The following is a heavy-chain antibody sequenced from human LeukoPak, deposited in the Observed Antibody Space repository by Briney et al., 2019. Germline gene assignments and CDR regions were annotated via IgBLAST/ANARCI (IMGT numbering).Heavy chain of an antibody. CDR2: FDPEDGET. D-gene: IGHD2-2*01. V-gene: IGHV1-24*01. CDR3: ATPPLYCSSTSCYVFDY. CDR1: GYTLTELS. J-gene: IGHJ4*02. Sequence: ASVKVSCKVSGYTLTELSMHWVRQAPGKGLEWMGGFDPEDGETIYAQKFQSRVTMTEDTSTDTAYMELSSLRSEDTAVYYCATPPLYCSSTSCYVFDYWGQGTLVTVSS.